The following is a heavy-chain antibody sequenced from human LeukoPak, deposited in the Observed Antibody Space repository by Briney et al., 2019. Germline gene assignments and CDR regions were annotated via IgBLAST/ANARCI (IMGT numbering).Heavy chain of an antibody. CDR2: IWYDGSNK. Sequence: GGSLRLSCAASGFTFSSYGMHWVRQAPGKGLEWVAVIWYDGSNKYYADSVKGRFTISRDNAKNSLYLQMNSLRAEDTAVYYCARDQTANLEWTIYYYYGMDVWGQGTTVTVSS. V-gene: IGHV3-33*01. D-gene: IGHD3-3*01. CDR1: GFTFSSYG. CDR3: ARDQTANLEWTIYYYYGMDV. J-gene: IGHJ6*02.